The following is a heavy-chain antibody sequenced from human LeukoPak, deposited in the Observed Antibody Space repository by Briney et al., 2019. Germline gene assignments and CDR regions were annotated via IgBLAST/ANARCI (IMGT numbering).Heavy chain of an antibody. J-gene: IGHJ5*02. D-gene: IGHD1-1*01. CDR2: VRYDGDLQ. CDR3: VKESLEGDT. V-gene: IGHV3-30*02. Sequence: GGSLRLSCAASGFTSTHFGMHWVRQAPGKGLDWVAFVRYDGDLQLYADSVQGRFTISRDNSKNTVDLQMNRLRIEDTAVYYCVKESLEGDTWGQGTLVTVSS. CDR1: GFTSTHFG.